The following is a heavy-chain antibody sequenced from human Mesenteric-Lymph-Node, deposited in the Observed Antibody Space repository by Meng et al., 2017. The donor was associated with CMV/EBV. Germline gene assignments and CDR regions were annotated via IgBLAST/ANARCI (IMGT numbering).Heavy chain of an antibody. CDR3: ARETAYDFWSAAYFDD. CDR1: GDFISNTRYY. Sequence: GSLRLSCTVSGDFISNTRYYWAWIRQPPGKGLEWIGSMYYRGNTNYNALLKSRITISMDTSNNHFFLKLSSVTAADTAVYYCARETAYDFWSAAYFDDWGRGTLVTVSS. J-gene: IGHJ4*02. D-gene: IGHD3-3*01. CDR2: MYYRGNT. V-gene: IGHV4-39*07.